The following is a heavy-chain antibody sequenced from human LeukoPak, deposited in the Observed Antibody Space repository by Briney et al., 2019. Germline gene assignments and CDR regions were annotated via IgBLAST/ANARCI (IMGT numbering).Heavy chain of an antibody. CDR1: GGSFSGYY. CDR2: INHSGST. CDR3: AGAPMGSRFLFNLILGAFDI. V-gene: IGHV4-34*01. J-gene: IGHJ3*02. D-gene: IGHD3-3*01. Sequence: SETLSLTCAVYGGSFSGYYWSWIRQPPGKGLEWIGEINHSGSTNYNPSLKSRVTISVDTSKNQFSLKLSSMTAADTAVYYCAGAPMGSRFLFNLILGAFDIWGQGTMVTVSS.